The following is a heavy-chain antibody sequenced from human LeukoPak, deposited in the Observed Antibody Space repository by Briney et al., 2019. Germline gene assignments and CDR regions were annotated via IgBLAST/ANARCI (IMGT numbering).Heavy chain of an antibody. D-gene: IGHD2-15*01. J-gene: IGHJ4*02. CDR3: ALGYCTGDSCH. CDR2: INPSGGST. CDR1: GYTFTSYY. Sequence: AASVKVSCKASGYTFTSYYIHWVRQAPGQGLEWMGIINPSGGSTSYAQKFQGRVTMTRDTSTSTVYMELSSLRSEDTAVFYCALGYCTGDSCHWGQGTLVTVSS. V-gene: IGHV1-46*03.